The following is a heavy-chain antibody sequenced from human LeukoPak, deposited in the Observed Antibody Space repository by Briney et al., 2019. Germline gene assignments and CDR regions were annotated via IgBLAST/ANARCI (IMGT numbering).Heavy chain of an antibody. CDR2: FDPEDGET. D-gene: IGHD6-19*01. V-gene: IGHV1-24*01. CDR1: ENTFSSYY. J-gene: IGHJ4*02. Sequence: ASVKVSCKASENTFSSYYMHWVRQAPGKGLEWMGGFDPEDGETIYAQKFQGRVTMTEDTSTDTAYMELSSLRSEDTAVYYCATFSSGWYGFDYWGQGTLVTVSS. CDR3: ATFSSGWYGFDY.